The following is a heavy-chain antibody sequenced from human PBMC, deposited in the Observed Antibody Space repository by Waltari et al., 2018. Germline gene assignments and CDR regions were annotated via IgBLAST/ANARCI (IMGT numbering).Heavy chain of an antibody. Sequence: HVQLQESGPGLVKPSETLSLTCTVSGDFPRDDHLTWVRQAPGKGLEWIAYLRNTGGTKCTPSLESRVTVSAVTSKKQFSLRLTSVTAADTAVYYCARLPTKYFDSIGWGFFDQWGQGILVTVSS. CDR1: GDFPRDDH. D-gene: IGHD3-22*01. J-gene: IGHJ4*02. V-gene: IGHV4-59*08. CDR2: LRNTGGT. CDR3: ARLPTKYFDSIGWGFFDQ.